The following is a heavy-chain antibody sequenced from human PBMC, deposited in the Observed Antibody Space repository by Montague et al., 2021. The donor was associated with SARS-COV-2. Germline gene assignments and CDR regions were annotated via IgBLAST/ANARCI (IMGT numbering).Heavy chain of an antibody. D-gene: IGHD3-10*01. J-gene: IGHJ6*02. Sequence: CAISGDSVSSNSAAWNWIRQSPSRGLEWLGRTYYRSKWYNDYAVSVKSRITINPGTSKNQFSLKLSSVTAADTAVYYCARHGREGVVLLWFGELSQSAYGMDVWGQGTTATVSS. CDR1: GDSVSSNSAA. CDR3: ARHGREGVVLLWFGELSQSAYGMDV. CDR2: TYYRSKWYN. V-gene: IGHV6-1*01.